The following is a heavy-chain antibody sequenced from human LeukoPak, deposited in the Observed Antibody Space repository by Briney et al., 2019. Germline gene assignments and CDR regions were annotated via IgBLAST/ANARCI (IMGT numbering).Heavy chain of an antibody. CDR2: INHSGST. V-gene: IGHV4-34*01. D-gene: IGHD2-2*01. CDR3: ARASVWDIVVVPAAMCSECYFDY. J-gene: IGHJ4*02. CDR1: GGSFSGYY. Sequence: SETLSLTCAVYGGSFSGYYWSWIRQPPGKGLEWIGEINHSGSTNYNPSLKSRVTISVDTSKNRFSLKLSSVTAADTAVYYCARASVWDIVVVPAAMCSECYFDYWGQGTLVTVSS.